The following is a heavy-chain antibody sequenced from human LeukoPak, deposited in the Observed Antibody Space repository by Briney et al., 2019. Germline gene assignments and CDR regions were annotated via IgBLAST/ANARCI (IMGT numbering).Heavy chain of an antibody. Sequence: SETLSLTCTVSGGSISSYYWSWIRQPPGKGLEWIGYIYYSGSTNYNPSLESRVTMSVDTSKNQFSLKLRSETAADTAVYYCAREVIAATTTWGQGTLVTVSS. J-gene: IGHJ5*02. CDR3: AREVIAATTT. V-gene: IGHV4-59*12. CDR1: GGSISSYY. D-gene: IGHD5-12*01. CDR2: IYYSGST.